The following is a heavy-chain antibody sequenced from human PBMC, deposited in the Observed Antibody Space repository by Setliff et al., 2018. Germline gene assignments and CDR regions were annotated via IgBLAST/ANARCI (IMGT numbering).Heavy chain of an antibody. CDR3: ARDVFPYHYEGAFDI. D-gene: IGHD3-22*01. J-gene: IGHJ3*02. CDR1: GYTFTSHY. V-gene: IGHV1-46*01. Sequence: WASVKVSCKAPGYTFTSHYMHWVRQAPGLGLEWMGTINPSSGRTSYAQKFQGRVTMTRDTSTSTVHMDMSSLRSEDTAVYYCARDVFPYHYEGAFDIWGQGTMVTVSS. CDR2: INPSSGRT.